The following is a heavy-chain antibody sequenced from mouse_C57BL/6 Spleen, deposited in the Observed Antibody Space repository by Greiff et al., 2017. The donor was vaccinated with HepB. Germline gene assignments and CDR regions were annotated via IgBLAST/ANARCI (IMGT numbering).Heavy chain of an antibody. CDR1: GYTFTSYW. J-gene: IGHJ4*01. CDR3: ARSGHYGSSYPYAMDY. D-gene: IGHD1-1*01. V-gene: IGHV1-53*01. CDR2: INPSNGGT. Sequence: QVQLQQPGTGLVKPGASVKLSCKASGYTFTSYWMHWVKQRPGQGLEWIGNINPSNGGTNYNEKFKSKATLTVDKSSSTAYSQLSSLTSEDSAVYYCARSGHYGSSYPYAMDYWGQGTSVTVSS.